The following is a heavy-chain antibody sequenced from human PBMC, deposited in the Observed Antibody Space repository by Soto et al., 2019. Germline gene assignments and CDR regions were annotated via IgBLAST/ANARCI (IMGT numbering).Heavy chain of an antibody. CDR2: IIGNGGNT. V-gene: IGHV3-23*01. J-gene: IGHJ6*03. D-gene: IGHD3-10*01. CDR1: GFTFSSYA. Sequence: GGSLRLSCAASGFTFSSYAMSGVRQAPGKGLEWVSAIIGNGGNTFNADSVRGRFTVSRDNSKNTLYLQMNSLRAEDTAVYYCAKYQAELYYYYYMDVWGKGTTVTVSS. CDR3: AKYQAELYYYYYMDV.